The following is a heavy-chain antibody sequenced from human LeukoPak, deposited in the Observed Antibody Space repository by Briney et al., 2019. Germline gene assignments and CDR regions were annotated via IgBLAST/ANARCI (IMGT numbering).Heavy chain of an antibody. CDR1: GGSISSSSYY. V-gene: IGHV4-39*01. J-gene: IGHJ6*03. CDR2: IYYSGST. D-gene: IGHD2-2*01. CDR3: ARTNSYCGSTSCYLFDRYYYYMDV. Sequence: SETLSLTCTVSGGSISSSSYYWGWIRQPPGKGLEWIGSIYYSGSTYYNPSLKSRVTISVDTSKNQFSLKLSSVTAADTAVYYCARTNSYCGSTSCYLFDRYYYYMDVWGKGTTVTVSS.